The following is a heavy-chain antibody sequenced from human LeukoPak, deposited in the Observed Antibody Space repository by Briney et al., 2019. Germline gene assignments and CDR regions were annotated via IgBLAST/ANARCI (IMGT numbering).Heavy chain of an antibody. D-gene: IGHD2-15*01. V-gene: IGHV3-7*01. J-gene: IGHJ4*02. CDR3: ARDHGGLGYCSGGSCYSHFDS. CDR2: INKDGSAK. CDR1: AFTFSNYW. Sequence: GGSLRLSCAASAFTFSNYWMSWVRQAPGKGMEWVANINKDGSAKYCVDSVNGQFTISRDNAKNSLYLQMNSLRAEDTAVYYCARDHGGLGYCSGGSCYSHFDSWGQGTLVTVSS.